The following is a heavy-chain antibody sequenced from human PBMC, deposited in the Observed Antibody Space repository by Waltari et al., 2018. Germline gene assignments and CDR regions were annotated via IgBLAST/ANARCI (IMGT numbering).Heavy chain of an antibody. CDR1: GGSISSSSYY. Sequence: QLQLQESGPGLVKPSETLSLTCTVSGGSISSSSYYWGWIRQPPGKGLEWIGSIYYSGNTYYNPYLKSRVTISVDTSKNQFSLKLSSVTAADTAVYYCARDSGSVTMVRGASQSAFDIWGQGTMVTVSS. V-gene: IGHV4-39*07. CDR2: IYYSGNT. CDR3: ARDSGSVTMVRGASQSAFDI. D-gene: IGHD3-10*01. J-gene: IGHJ3*02.